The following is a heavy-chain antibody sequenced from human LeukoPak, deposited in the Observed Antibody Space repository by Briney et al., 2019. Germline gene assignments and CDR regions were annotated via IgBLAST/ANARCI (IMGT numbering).Heavy chain of an antibody. J-gene: IGHJ6*03. V-gene: IGHV1-18*01. CDR2: ISAYNGNT. CDR3: ARASSSYDFWSGYGSSYYYMDV. CDR1: GYTFTSYG. Sequence: ASVKVSCKASGYTFTSYGISWVRQAPGQGLEWMGWISAYNGNTNYAQKLQGRVTMTTDTSTSTAYMELRSLRSDDTAVYYCARASSSYDFWSGYGSSYYYMDVWGKGTTVTVSS. D-gene: IGHD3-3*01.